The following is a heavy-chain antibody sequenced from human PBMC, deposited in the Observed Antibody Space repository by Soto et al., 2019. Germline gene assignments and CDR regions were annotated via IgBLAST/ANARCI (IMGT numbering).Heavy chain of an antibody. Sequence: GASVKVSCKASGYTFTSYDINWVRQATGQGLEWMGWMNPNSGNTGYAQKFQGRVTMTRNTSISTAYMELSSLRSEDTAVYYCARDKDSSSWNDWFDPWGQGTLVTVSS. CDR2: MNPNSGNT. CDR3: ARDKDSSSWNDWFDP. J-gene: IGHJ5*02. V-gene: IGHV1-8*01. D-gene: IGHD6-13*01. CDR1: GYTFTSYD.